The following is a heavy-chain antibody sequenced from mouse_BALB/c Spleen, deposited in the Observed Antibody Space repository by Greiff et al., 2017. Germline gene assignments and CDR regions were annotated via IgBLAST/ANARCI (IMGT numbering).Heavy chain of an antibody. Sequence: QVQLQQPGAELVKPGASVKMSCKASGYTFTSYNMHWVKQTPGQGLEWIGAIYPGNGDTSSNQKFKDKATLTVDKSSSTAYLQLSSLTSEDSAVYYWARGGVYDYGSSYADGHVDYWGQGTTLTVAS. D-gene: IGHD1-1*01. CDR3: ARGGVYDYGSSYADGHVDY. CDR2: IYPGNGDT. CDR1: GYTFTSYN. J-gene: IGHJ2*01. V-gene: IGHV1-12*01.